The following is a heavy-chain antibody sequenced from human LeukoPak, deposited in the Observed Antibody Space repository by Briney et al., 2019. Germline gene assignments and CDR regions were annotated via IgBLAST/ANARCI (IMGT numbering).Heavy chain of an antibody. Sequence: GGSLRLSCAASGFTFSDYYMSWIRQAPGKGLEWVSYISSSGSTIYYADSVKGRFTISRDNAKNSLYLQMNSLRAEDTAVYYCARASDCSSTSCYAYYYYMDVWGKGATVTISS. CDR3: ARASDCSSTSCYAYYYYMDV. D-gene: IGHD2-2*01. V-gene: IGHV3-11*01. CDR2: ISSSGSTI. CDR1: GFTFSDYY. J-gene: IGHJ6*03.